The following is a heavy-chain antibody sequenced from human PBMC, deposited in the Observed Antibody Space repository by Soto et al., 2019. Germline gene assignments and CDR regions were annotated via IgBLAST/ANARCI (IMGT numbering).Heavy chain of an antibody. V-gene: IGHV6-1*01. Sequence: SQTLSLTCAXSGDSVSSNSAAWNWIRQSPSRGLEWLGRTYYRSKWYNDYTSSVKSRISINPDTSKNQFSLQLRSVTPEDTAVYYCARDEDEYLGLNHWGQGIPVTVSS. D-gene: IGHD2-2*01. J-gene: IGHJ5*02. CDR1: GDSVSSNSAA. CDR2: TYYRSKWYN. CDR3: ARDEDEYLGLNH.